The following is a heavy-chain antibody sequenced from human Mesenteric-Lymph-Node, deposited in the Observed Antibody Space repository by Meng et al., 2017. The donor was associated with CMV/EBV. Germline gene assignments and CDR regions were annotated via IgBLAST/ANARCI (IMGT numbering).Heavy chain of an antibody. V-gene: IGHV3-23*03. CDR1: GFTFNSYA. CDR2: IYSGGSST. Sequence: GGSLRLSCAASGFTFNSYAMSWVRQAPGKGLEWVSVIYSGGSSTYYADSVKGRFTISRDNSKNTLYLQMNSLRAEDTAVYYCARDPVLYPMDVWGPGTTVTVSS. D-gene: IGHD5/OR15-5a*01. CDR3: ARDPVLYPMDV. J-gene: IGHJ6*02.